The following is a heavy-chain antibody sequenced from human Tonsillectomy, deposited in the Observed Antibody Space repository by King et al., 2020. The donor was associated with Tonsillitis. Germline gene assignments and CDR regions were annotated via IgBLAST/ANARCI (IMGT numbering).Heavy chain of an antibody. J-gene: IGHJ3*02. CDR1: GGSISSSSYY. CDR2: IYYSGST. CDR3: ACYYSSGWYEEAYDAFDI. Sequence: LQLQESGPGLVKPSETLSLTCTVSGGSISSSSYYWGWIRQPPGKGLEWIGSIYYSGSTYYNPSLKSRVTISVDTSKNQFSLKLSSVTAADTAVYYCACYYSSGWYEEAYDAFDIWGQGTMVTVSS. D-gene: IGHD6-19*01. V-gene: IGHV4-39*01.